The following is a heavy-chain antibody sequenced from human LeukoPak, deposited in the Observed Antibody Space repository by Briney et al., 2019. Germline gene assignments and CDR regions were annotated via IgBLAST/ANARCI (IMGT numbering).Heavy chain of an antibody. Sequence: ASVKVSCKASGYTFTTHYMHWLRQAPGQGLGWMGIINPSGGSTTYAQKFQGRVTVTRDMSTSTVYMEVSSLRSEDTAVYYCARDMSRGLYYDSSYFDFWGQGTLVTVSS. CDR1: GYTFTTHY. D-gene: IGHD3-22*01. V-gene: IGHV1-46*01. CDR3: ARDMSRGLYYDSSYFDF. J-gene: IGHJ4*02. CDR2: INPSGGST.